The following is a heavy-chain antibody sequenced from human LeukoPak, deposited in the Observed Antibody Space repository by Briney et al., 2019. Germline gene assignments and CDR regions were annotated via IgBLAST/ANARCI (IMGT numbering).Heavy chain of an antibody. V-gene: IGHV1-18*01. J-gene: IGHJ4*02. Sequence: ASVKVSCKASGYTFTSYGISWVRQAPGQGLEWMGRISAYNGNTNYAQKLQGRVTMTTDTSTSTAYMELRSLRSDDTAVYYCARAPMKGEPSPFDYWGQGTLVTVSS. D-gene: IGHD1-14*01. CDR1: GYTFTSYG. CDR3: ARAPMKGEPSPFDY. CDR2: ISAYNGNT.